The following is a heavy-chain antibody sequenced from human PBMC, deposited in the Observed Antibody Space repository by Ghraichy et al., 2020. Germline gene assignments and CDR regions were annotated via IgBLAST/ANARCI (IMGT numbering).Heavy chain of an antibody. CDR1: GFTFSSYA. CDR2: ISTRSTYK. V-gene: IGHV3-21*01. CDR3: ARDVGFDKSAGGLDV. Sequence: GGSLRLSCAASGFTFSSYAMNWVRQAPGKGLEWVSSISTRSTYKNYASSVKGRFTVSRDNAKNSLYLQMDSLRADDTAVYYCARDVGFDKSAGGLDVWGHGTTVIVSS. D-gene: IGHD1-26*01. J-gene: IGHJ6*02.